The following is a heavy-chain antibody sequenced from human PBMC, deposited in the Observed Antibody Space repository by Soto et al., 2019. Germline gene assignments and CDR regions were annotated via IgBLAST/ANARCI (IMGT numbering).Heavy chain of an antibody. Sequence: ASVKVSCKASGYTFTSYGISGVRQAPGQGLEWMGWISAYNGNTNYAQKLQGRVTMTTDTSTSTAYMELRSLRSDDTAVYYCARDWGIVGARRDAFDIWGQGTMVTVSS. CDR1: GYTFTSYG. D-gene: IGHD1-26*01. J-gene: IGHJ3*02. CDR2: ISAYNGNT. CDR3: ARDWGIVGARRDAFDI. V-gene: IGHV1-18*01.